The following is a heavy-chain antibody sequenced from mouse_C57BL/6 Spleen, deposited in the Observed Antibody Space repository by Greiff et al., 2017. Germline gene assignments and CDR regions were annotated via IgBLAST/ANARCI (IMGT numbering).Heavy chain of an antibody. CDR2: IYWDDDK. J-gene: IGHJ2*01. Sequence: QVTLKVSGPGILQSSQTLSLSCSFSGFSLSTSGMGVSWIRQPSGKGLEWLANIYWDDDKRNNPSRKGRLPISKDTSINQVFLKLTSVDTADTATYDYAGRATSNCAFDYWGQGTTLTVSS. CDR3: AGRATSNCAFDY. V-gene: IGHV8-12*01. CDR1: GFSLSTSGMG. D-gene: IGHD4-1*01.